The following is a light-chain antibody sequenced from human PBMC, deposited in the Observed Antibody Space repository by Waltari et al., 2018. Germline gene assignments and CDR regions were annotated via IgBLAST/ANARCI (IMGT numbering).Light chain of an antibody. CDR3: QQYNTFPWT. CDR1: QSIRTW. J-gene: IGKJ1*01. CDR2: KAA. V-gene: IGKV1-5*03. Sequence: DIQMTQSPSPPSASIGDRVTITCRASQSIRTWLAWYQQRPGKAPNLLIYKAAALESGVPSRVSGSGSATDFTLTISSLQPDDFATYYCQQYNTFPWTFGQGTKVEIK.